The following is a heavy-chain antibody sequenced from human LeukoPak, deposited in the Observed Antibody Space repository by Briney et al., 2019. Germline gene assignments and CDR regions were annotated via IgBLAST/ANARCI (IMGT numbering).Heavy chain of an antibody. D-gene: IGHD2-15*01. CDR2: ISGSGGST. CDR3: ARLGYCSGGSCYSGWFGP. V-gene: IGHV3-23*01. CDR1: GFTFSSYV. Sequence: GGSLRLSCAASGFTFSSYVMSWVRQAPGKGLEWVSLISGSGGSTYYADSVKGRFTISRDNSKNSLYLQMNSLRAEDTAVYYCARLGYCSGGSCYSGWFGPWGQGTLVTVSS. J-gene: IGHJ5*02.